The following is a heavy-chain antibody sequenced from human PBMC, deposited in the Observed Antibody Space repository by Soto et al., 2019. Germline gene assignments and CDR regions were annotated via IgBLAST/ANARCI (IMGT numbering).Heavy chain of an antibody. CDR1: GFTFSSYD. D-gene: IGHD1-26*01. J-gene: IGHJ3*02. CDR2: ISYDGSKK. V-gene: IGHV3-30*18. CDR3: AKAYSGPFDI. Sequence: GPLRLSCAASGFTFSSYDIHWVRQAPGKGLEWVAVISYDGSKKYYADSVKGQFTISRDNSKNTLYLQMNSLRAEDTAVYYCAKAYSGPFDIWGQGTMVTVSS.